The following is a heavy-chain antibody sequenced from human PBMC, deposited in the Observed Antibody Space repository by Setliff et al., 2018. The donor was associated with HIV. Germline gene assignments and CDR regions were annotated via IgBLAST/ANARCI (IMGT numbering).Heavy chain of an antibody. CDR3: ARALVDDIVLMVYAHAFDI. V-gene: IGHV4-59*12. J-gene: IGHJ3*02. CDR2: IYYSGNT. CDR1: GGSISSYY. Sequence: PSETLSLTCTVSGGSISSYYWSWIRQPPGKGLEWIGYIYYSGNTYYNPPLKSRVTISVDTSKNLFSLKLSSVTAADTAVYYCARALVDDIVLMVYAHAFDIWGQGTMVTVSS. D-gene: IGHD2-8*01.